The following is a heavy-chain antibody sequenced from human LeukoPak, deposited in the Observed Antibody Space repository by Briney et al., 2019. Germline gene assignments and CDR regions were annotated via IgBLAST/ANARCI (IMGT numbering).Heavy chain of an antibody. CDR3: ARRGASDYSDYDWYFDL. Sequence: ASVKVSCKASGYTFTGYYMHWVRQAPGQGLEWMGWINPNSGGTNYAQKFQGRVTMTRDTSISTAYMELSRLRSDDTAVYYCARRGASDYSDYDWYFDLWGRGTLVTVSS. CDR1: GYTFTGYY. V-gene: IGHV1-2*02. D-gene: IGHD4-11*01. CDR2: INPNSGGT. J-gene: IGHJ2*01.